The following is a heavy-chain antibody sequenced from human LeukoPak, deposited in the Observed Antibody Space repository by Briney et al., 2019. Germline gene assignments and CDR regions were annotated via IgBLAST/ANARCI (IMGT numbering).Heavy chain of an antibody. CDR3: GRDPRLGIRGYTYGYIDY. D-gene: IGHD5-18*01. V-gene: IGHV7-4-1*02. Sequence: ASVKVSCKVSGYTFTTYAMHWVRQAPGQGLEWMGWINTNTGNPTYAQGFTGRYVFSLDTSVSTTYLQISGLKADDTAVYFCGRDPRLGIRGYTYGYIDYWGQGTQVTVSS. CDR1: GYTFTTYA. CDR2: INTNTGNP. J-gene: IGHJ4*02.